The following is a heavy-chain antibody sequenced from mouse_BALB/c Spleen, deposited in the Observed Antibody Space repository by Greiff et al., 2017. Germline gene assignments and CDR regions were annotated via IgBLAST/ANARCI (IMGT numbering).Heavy chain of an antibody. CDR3: ARFYSAMDD. CDR1: GYTFSSYW. Sequence: VQLQQSGAELMKPGASVKISCKATGYTFSSYWIEWVKQRPGHGLEWIGEILPGSGSTNYNEKFKGKATFTADTSSNTAYMQPSSLSSEDSAVFCCARFYSAMDDWGEGTSVTVSS. CDR2: ILPGSGST. J-gene: IGHJ4*01. V-gene: IGHV1-9*01.